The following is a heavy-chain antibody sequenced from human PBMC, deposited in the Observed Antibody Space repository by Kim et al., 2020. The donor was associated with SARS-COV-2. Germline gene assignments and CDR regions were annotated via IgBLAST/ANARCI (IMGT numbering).Heavy chain of an antibody. CDR1: GFTFSSYG. CDR2: ISYDGSNK. CDR3: AKNGGSCWYEGGYYYYYYGMDV. D-gene: IGHD2-15*01. Sequence: GGSLRLSCAASGFTFSSYGMHWVRQAPGKGLEWVAVISYDGSNKYYADSVKGRFTISRDNSKNTLYLQMNSLRAEDTAVYYCAKNGGSCWYEGGYYYYYYGMDVWGQGTTVTVSS. J-gene: IGHJ6*02. V-gene: IGHV3-30*18.